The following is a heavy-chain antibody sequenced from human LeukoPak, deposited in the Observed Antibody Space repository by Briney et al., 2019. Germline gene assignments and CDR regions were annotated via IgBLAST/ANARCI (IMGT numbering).Heavy chain of an antibody. CDR2: IQYSGST. CDR1: GDSVSGISFY. J-gene: IGHJ5*02. CDR3: ARAYGSGNWFDP. Sequence: SETLSLTCTVSGDSVSGISFYWSWIRQPPGKGLQYIGYIQYSGSTNYNPSLKSRVTISVDTSKNQFSLKLSSVTAADTAVYYCARAYGSGNWFDPWGQGTLVTVSS. D-gene: IGHD3-10*01. V-gene: IGHV4-61*01.